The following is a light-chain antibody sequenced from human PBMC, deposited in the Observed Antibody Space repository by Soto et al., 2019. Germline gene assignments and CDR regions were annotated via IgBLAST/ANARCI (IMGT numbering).Light chain of an antibody. V-gene: IGKV3-20*01. CDR2: ETS. J-gene: IGKJ2*01. CDR3: QQFGTSPYT. Sequence: EVLLKKSPGTLSLSPGDISTLSCRASQTVSNIYLVWYQQRPGQAPGLLIYETSIRASGIPDRFSGSGSGTDFTLTISRLEPEDFAVYWCQQFGTSPYTFGQGSKV. CDR1: QTVSNIY.